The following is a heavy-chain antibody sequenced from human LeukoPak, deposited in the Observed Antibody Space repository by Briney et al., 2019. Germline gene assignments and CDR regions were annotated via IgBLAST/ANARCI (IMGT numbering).Heavy chain of an antibody. J-gene: IGHJ4*02. CDR3: AKAGGLQLSYYFDY. D-gene: IGHD6-13*01. V-gene: IGHV3-9*03. Sequence: PGGSLRLSCAASGFTFDDYAMHWVRQAPGKGLEWVSGISWNSGSIRYADSVKGRFTISRENAKNSLYLQMNSMRAEDMGLYYCAKAGGLQLSYYFDYWGQGTLVTVS. CDR1: GFTFDDYA. CDR2: ISWNSGSI.